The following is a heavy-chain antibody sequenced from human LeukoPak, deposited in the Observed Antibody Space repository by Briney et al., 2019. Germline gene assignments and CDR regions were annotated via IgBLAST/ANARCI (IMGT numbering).Heavy chain of an antibody. V-gene: IGHV3-30*18. Sequence: PGGSLRLSCAASGFTFRSYGMHWVRQAPGKGLEWVAVISYDGSNRYYGDSVKGRFTISRDNSKNTLYLQMNSLRAEDTAVYYCAEGGNDYYYYGMDVWGQGTTVTVSS. D-gene: IGHD3-10*01. J-gene: IGHJ6*02. CDR1: GFTFRSYG. CDR3: AEGGNDYYYYGMDV. CDR2: ISYDGSNR.